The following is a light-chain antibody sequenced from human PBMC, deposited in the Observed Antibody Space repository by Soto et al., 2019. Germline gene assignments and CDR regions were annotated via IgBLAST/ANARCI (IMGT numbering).Light chain of an antibody. V-gene: IGKV3-20*01. Sequence: EIVLTQSPATLSLSPGERATLSCRASQSVSSSYLAWYQQKPGQAPRLLIYGASSRATGIPDRFSGSGSGTDFTLTITRLEPEDFAMYYCQRYDSLRTFGQGTKVDIK. J-gene: IGKJ1*01. CDR3: QRYDSLRT. CDR2: GAS. CDR1: QSVSSSY.